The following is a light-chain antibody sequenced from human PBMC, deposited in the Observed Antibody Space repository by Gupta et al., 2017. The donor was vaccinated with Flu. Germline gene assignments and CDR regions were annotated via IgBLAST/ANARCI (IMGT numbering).Light chain of an antibody. Sequence: GDRATLSCRASQKIANYLAWYQQTPGQPPRLLIYDASKRASGIPAKFNGSGSGTDFTLTISSLEPEDFAVYHCQQRFNWPRTFGQGTKLEIK. V-gene: IGKV3-11*01. J-gene: IGKJ2*01. CDR3: QQRFNWPRT. CDR2: DAS. CDR1: QKIANY.